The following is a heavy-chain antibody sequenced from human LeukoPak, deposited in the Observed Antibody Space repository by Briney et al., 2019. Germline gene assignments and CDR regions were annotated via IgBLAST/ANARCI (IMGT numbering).Heavy chain of an antibody. CDR2: INPNSGGT. CDR1: GYTFTGYY. CDR3: ARSPRIIIVRGLISYYYYMDV. Sequence: ASVKVSRKASGYTFTGYYMHWVRQAPGQGLEWMGWINPNSGGTNYAQKFQGRVTMTRDTSISTAYMELNSLRAEDTALYYCARSPRIIIVRGLISYYYYMDVWGKGTTVTVSS. V-gene: IGHV1-2*02. D-gene: IGHD3-10*01. J-gene: IGHJ6*03.